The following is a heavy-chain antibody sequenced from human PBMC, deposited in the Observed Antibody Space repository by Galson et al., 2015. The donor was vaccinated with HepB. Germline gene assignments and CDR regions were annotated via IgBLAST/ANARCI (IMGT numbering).Heavy chain of an antibody. CDR3: ARDVEYSSSSLLNY. D-gene: IGHD6-6*01. J-gene: IGHJ4*02. Sequence: SLRLSCAASGFTFSSYGMHWVRQAPGKGLEWVAVIWYDGSNKYYADSVKGRFTISRDNSKNTLYLQMNSLRAEDTAVYYCARDVEYSSSSLLNYWGQGTLVTVSS. CDR1: GFTFSSYG. V-gene: IGHV3-33*01. CDR2: IWYDGSNK.